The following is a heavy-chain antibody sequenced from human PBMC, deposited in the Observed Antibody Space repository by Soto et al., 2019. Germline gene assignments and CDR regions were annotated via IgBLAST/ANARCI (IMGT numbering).Heavy chain of an antibody. J-gene: IGHJ4*02. Sequence: QLQLQESGSGLVKPSQTLSLTCVVSGDSISSGGYSWNWLRQPPGKGLEWIGHTYHSGGTLYNPSLDSRVTISVDKSKNQFSLRLTSVTAADTAVYYCARASLSGYYFDYWGQGTLVTVSS. CDR2: TYHSGGT. V-gene: IGHV4-30-2*01. CDR3: ARASLSGYYFDY. D-gene: IGHD3-22*01. CDR1: GDSISSGGYS.